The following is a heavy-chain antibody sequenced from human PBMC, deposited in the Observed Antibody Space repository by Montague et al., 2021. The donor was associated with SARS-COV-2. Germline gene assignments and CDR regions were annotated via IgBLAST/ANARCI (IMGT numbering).Heavy chain of an antibody. Sequence: SNKYYADSVKGRFTISRDNSKNTLYLQMNSLRAEDTAVYYCARVLGGYYGMDVWGQGTTVTVSS. J-gene: IGHJ6*02. CDR3: ARVLGGYYGMDV. CDR2: SNK. V-gene: IGHV3-30-3*01. D-gene: IGHD2/OR15-2a*01.